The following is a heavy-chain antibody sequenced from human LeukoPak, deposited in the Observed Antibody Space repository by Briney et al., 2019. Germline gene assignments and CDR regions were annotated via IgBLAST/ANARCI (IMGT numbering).Heavy chain of an antibody. CDR3: ARVVQGTGYSSSWYYFDY. CDR2: ISYDGSNK. V-gene: IGHV3-30*04. J-gene: IGHJ4*02. CDR1: GFTFSSYT. D-gene: IGHD6-13*01. Sequence: GGSLRLSCAASGFTFSSYTMHWVRQAPGKGLEWVAVISYDGSNKHYADSVKGRFTISRDNSKNTLYLQMNSLRAEDTAVYYCARVVQGTGYSSSWYYFDYWGQGTLVTVSS.